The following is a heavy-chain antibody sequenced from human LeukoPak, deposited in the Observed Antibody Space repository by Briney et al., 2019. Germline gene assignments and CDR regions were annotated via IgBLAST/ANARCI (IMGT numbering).Heavy chain of an antibody. CDR1: GYSISGGTY. J-gene: IGHJ6*04. V-gene: IGHV4-38-2*02. Sequence: PSETLSLTCTVSGYSISGGTYWDWIRQPPGKGLEWIGTIYHSGSTYYNPSLKSRVAISVDTSKNQFSLKLSSVTAADTAVFYCARREWGYAVSVWGKGTTVIVSS. CDR3: ARREWGYAVSV. D-gene: IGHD2-2*01. CDR2: IYHSGST.